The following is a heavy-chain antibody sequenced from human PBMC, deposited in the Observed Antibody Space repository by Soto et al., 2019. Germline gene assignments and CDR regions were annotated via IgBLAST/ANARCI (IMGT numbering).Heavy chain of an antibody. CDR3: ERVEDQSSYYFYFHY. CDR1: GGSISNYY. Sequence: PSETLSLTCTVSGGSISNYYWSWIRQPPGKGLEWIGYISYSAGTNYNPSLKSRVTISVDASKSQVSLKLSSVTAADTAVYYCERVEDQSSYYFYFHYWGQGTLVTVYS. V-gene: IGHV4-59*01. CDR2: ISYSAGT. D-gene: IGHD3-3*01. J-gene: IGHJ4*02.